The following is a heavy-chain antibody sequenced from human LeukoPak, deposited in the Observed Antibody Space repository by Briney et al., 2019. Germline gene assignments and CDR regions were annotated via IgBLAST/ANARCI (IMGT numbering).Heavy chain of an antibody. CDR2: ISSSSSYI. J-gene: IGHJ4*02. D-gene: IGHD3-22*01. V-gene: IGHV3-21*01. CDR3: ARHYYYDSSGYYNPFDY. Sequence: HPGGSLRLSCAASGFTFSSYSMNWVRQAPGKGLEWVSSISSSSSYIYYADSVKGRFTISRDNAKNSLYLQMNSLRGEDTAVYYCARHYYYDSSGYYNPFDYWGQGTLVTVSS. CDR1: GFTFSSYS.